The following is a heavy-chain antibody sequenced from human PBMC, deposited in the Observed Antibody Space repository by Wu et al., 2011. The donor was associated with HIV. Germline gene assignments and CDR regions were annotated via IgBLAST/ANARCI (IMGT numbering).Heavy chain of an antibody. Sequence: QVQLVQSGAEVKKPGASVRVSCKASGYTFTNYRVSWVRQAPGQGLEWMGWISAYNDDTHYAQKFQGRVTMTTDTSATTAYMELRSLRSDDTAIYYCARDRIDMAVHIDTWGQGTLVSVSS. J-gene: IGHJ5*02. V-gene: IGHV1-18*01. CDR1: GYTFTNYR. CDR3: ARDRIDMAVHIDT. CDR2: ISAYNDDT. D-gene: IGHD2-21*01.